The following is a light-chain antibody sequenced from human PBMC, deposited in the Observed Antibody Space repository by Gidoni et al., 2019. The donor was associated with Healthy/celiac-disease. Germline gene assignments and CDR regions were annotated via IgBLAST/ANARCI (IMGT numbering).Light chain of an antibody. V-gene: IGLV1-40*01. CDR1: SSNIGAGYD. Sequence: QSVLTQPPSVSGAPGQMVTISCTGSSSNIGAGYDVHWYQQHPGTAPKLLIYGNSNRPSGVPDRFSGSKSGNSASLAITGLQAEDEADYYCQSYDSSLSGVVFGGGTKLTVL. CDR3: QSYDSSLSGVV. CDR2: GNS. J-gene: IGLJ2*01.